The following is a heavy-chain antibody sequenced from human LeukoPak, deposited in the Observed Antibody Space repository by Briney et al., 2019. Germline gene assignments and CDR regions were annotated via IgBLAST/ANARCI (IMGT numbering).Heavy chain of an antibody. J-gene: IGHJ4*02. CDR2: IYYSGST. V-gene: IGHV4-39*01. CDR1: GGSVSSSSYY. Sequence: SETLSLTCTVSGGSVSSSSYYWGWIRQPPGKGLEWIGSIYYSGSTYYNPSLKSRVTTSVDTSKNQFSLKLSSVTAADTAVYYCARITMVRGVTRYYFDYWGQGTLVTVSS. D-gene: IGHD3-10*01. CDR3: ARITMVRGVTRYYFDY.